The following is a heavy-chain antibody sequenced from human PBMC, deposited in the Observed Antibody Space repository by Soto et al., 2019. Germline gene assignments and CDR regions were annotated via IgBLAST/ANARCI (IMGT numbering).Heavy chain of an antibody. CDR2: VIPLLDIT. V-gene: IGHV1-69*08. D-gene: IGHD5-12*01. J-gene: IGHJ4*02. CDR1: GGTFRNHI. Sequence: QVQLVQSGAEVKKPGSSVKVSCKTSGGTFRNHIITWVRQAPGQGLEWMGRVIPLLDITNYAQKFQGRVTITADKSTSTTYLEMNSLRSEDTAVYYCARDSPIGSTFSGYDVIDYWGQGTLVTVSS. CDR3: ARDSPIGSTFSGYDVIDY.